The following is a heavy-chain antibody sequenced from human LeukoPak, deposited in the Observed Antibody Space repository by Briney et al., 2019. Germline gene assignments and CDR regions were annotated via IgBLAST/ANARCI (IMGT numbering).Heavy chain of an antibody. J-gene: IGHJ4*02. D-gene: IGHD3-22*01. V-gene: IGHV4-61*01. Sequence: PSETLSLTCTVSGGSVSSGSYYWSWIRQPPGKGLEWIGYIYYSGSTNYNPSLKSRVTISVDTSKNQFSLKLSSVTAADTAVYYCARAGHYYDSSGYYPLWGQGTLVTVSS. CDR2: IYYSGST. CDR3: ARAGHYYDSSGYYPL. CDR1: GGSVSSGSYY.